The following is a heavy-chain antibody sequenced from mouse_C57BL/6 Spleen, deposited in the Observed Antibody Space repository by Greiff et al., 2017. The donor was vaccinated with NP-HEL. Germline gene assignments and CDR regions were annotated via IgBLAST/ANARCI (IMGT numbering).Heavy chain of an antibody. Sequence: VQLQQPGAELVRPGTSVKLSCKASGYTFTSYWMHWVKQRPGQGLEWIGVIDPSDSYTNYNQKFKGKATLTVDTSSSTAYMQLSSRTSEDSAVYYCARLGMVPFDYWGQGTT. V-gene: IGHV1-59*01. CDR2: IDPSDSYT. D-gene: IGHD2-2*01. CDR1: GYTFTSYW. CDR3: ARLGMVPFDY. J-gene: IGHJ2*01.